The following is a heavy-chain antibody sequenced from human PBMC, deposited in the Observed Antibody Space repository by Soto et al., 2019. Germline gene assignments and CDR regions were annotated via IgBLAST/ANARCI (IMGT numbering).Heavy chain of an antibody. V-gene: IGHV3-7*01. Sequence: GGSLRLSCAASGFSFSGYRMNWVRQAPGKGLEWVAYIKQDGSEKIYADSLMGRFTISRDNAKNLVFLQMNSLRAEDTAVYYCARDPSMSTGFFKRVSDLWGQGALVTVS. D-gene: IGHD3-9*01. CDR2: IKQDGSEK. CDR1: GFSFSGYR. CDR3: ARDPSMSTGFFKRVSDL. J-gene: IGHJ5*02.